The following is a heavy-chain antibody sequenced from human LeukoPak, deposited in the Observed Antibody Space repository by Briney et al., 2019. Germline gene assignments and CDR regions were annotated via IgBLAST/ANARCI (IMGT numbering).Heavy chain of an antibody. CDR2: INHSGST. Sequence: SETLSLTCAVYGGSFSGYYWSWIRRPPGKGLEWIGEINHSGSTNYNPSLKSRVTISVDTSKNQFSLKLSSVTAADTAVYYCARAKPDILTGYYNWFDPWGQGTLVTVSS. J-gene: IGHJ5*02. D-gene: IGHD3-9*01. V-gene: IGHV4-34*01. CDR3: ARAKPDILTGYYNWFDP. CDR1: GGSFSGYY.